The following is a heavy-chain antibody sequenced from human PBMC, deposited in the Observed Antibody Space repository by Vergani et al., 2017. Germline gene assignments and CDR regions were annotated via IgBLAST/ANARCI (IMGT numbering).Heavy chain of an antibody. J-gene: IGHJ4*02. CDR1: GGSISSYY. CDR3: AREGLGYYDSSGYYYGVFDY. Sequence: QVQLPESGPGLVKPSETLSLTCTVSGGSISSYYWSWIRQPAGKGLEWIGRIYTSGSTNYNPSLKSRVTMSVDTAKNQFSLKLSSVTAADTAVYYCAREGLGYYDSSGYYYGVFDYWGEGTLVTVSS. D-gene: IGHD3-22*01. V-gene: IGHV4-4*07. CDR2: IYTSGST.